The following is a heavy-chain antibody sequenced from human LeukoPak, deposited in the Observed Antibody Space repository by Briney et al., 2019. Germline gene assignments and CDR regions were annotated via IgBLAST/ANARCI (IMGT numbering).Heavy chain of an antibody. V-gene: IGHV4-34*01. J-gene: IGHJ6*02. Sequence: SETLSLTCAVYGRSFSGYYWSWSRQPPGKGLESIGEINHSGSTNYNPSLKSRVTISVDTSKNQFSLKLSSVTAADTAVYYCARGPRIAVAGASYYYYCGMDVWGQGTTVTVSS. CDR1: GRSFSGYY. CDR2: INHSGST. D-gene: IGHD6-19*01. CDR3: ARGPRIAVAGASYYYYCGMDV.